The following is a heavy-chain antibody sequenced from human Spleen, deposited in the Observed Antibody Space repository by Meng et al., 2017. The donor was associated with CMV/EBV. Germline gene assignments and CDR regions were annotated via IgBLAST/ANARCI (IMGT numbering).Heavy chain of an antibody. CDR1: GFTFSSYA. D-gene: IGHD5-12*01. CDR2: ISDSGSTT. V-gene: IGHV3-23*01. Sequence: GESLKISCAVSGFTFSSYAMNWVRQPPGKGLEWVSIISDSGSTTFYADSVKGRFSISRDNSKNTLFLQMNSLRAEDTAVYFCARDGVSRRAGGGGSLIDSILDKVATKGYHLDSWGQGILVTVSS. CDR3: ARDGVSRRAGGGGSLIDSILDKVATKGYHLDS. J-gene: IGHJ4*02.